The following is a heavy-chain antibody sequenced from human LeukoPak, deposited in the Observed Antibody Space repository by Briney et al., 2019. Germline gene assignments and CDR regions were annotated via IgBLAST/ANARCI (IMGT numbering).Heavy chain of an antibody. V-gene: IGHV3-49*03. J-gene: IGHJ4*02. Sequence: PGGSLRLSCTASRFTFGDYAMSWFRQAPGKGLEWVGFIRSKAYGGTTEYAASVKGRFTISRDDSKSIAYLQMNSLKTEDTAVYYCTGDRLGYSSGWYVDYWGQGTLVTVSS. D-gene: IGHD6-19*01. CDR1: RFTFGDYA. CDR3: TGDRLGYSSGWYVDY. CDR2: IRSKAYGGTT.